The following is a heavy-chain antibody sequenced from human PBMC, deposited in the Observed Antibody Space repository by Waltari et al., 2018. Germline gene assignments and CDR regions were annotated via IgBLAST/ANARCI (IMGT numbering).Heavy chain of an antibody. CDR2: MYPGDSDT. CDR3: AKGGIPNWFDP. D-gene: IGHD6-25*01. Sequence: EVQLVQSGAEVKKPGESLKLSCKASGYRFSSDWIVWVRQMPGTGLEWLGMMYPGDSDTRYSPSFEGKVTISADKFINTAYLMLKSLKTSDTAMYYCAKGGIPNWFDPWGQGTLVTVSS. V-gene: IGHV5-51*01. CDR1: GYRFSSDW. J-gene: IGHJ5*02.